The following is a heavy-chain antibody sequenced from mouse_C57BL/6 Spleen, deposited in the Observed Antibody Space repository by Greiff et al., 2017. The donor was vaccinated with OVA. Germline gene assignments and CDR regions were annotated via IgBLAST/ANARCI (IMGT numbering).Heavy chain of an antibody. V-gene: IGHV10-3*01. CDR2: IRSKSSNYAT. D-gene: IGHD1-1*01. CDR1: GFTFNTYA. CDR3: VRDLYYGSSYVSYYAMDY. Sequence: EVQLVESGGGLVQPKGSLKLSCAASGFTFNTYAMHWVRQAPGKGLEWVARIRSKSSNYATYYADSVKDRFTISRDDSQSMLYLQMNNLKTEDTAMYYGVRDLYYGSSYVSYYAMDYWGQGTSVTVSS. J-gene: IGHJ4*01.